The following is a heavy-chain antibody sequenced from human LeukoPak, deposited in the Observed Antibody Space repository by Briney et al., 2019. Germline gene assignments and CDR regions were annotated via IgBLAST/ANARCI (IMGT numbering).Heavy chain of an antibody. CDR1: GFTFSSYS. CDR2: ISSSSSYI. Sequence: GGSLRLSCAASGFTFSSYSMNWVRQAPGKGLEWVSSISSSSSYIYYADSVKGRFTISRDNAKNSLYLQINSLRAEDTAVYYCARRGGYSYGFDYWGRGTLVTVSS. V-gene: IGHV3-21*01. CDR3: ARRGGYSYGFDY. D-gene: IGHD5-18*01. J-gene: IGHJ4*02.